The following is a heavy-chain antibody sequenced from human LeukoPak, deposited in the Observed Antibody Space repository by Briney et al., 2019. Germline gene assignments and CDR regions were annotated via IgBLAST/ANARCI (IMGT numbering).Heavy chain of an antibody. V-gene: IGHV3-30*18. D-gene: IGHD2-15*01. CDR2: ISYDGSNK. Sequence: PGWSLRLSCAASGFTFSSCGTHGVRQAPGKGREGVAGISYDGSNKYYADSVKGRFPISRDNSKNTLYLQMNSLRAEDTAVYYCAKVPVVADIDNWFDPWGQGTLVTVSS. CDR3: AKVPVVADIDNWFDP. CDR1: GFTFSSCG. J-gene: IGHJ5*02.